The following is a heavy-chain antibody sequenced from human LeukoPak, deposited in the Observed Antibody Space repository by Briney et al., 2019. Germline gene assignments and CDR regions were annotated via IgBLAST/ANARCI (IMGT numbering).Heavy chain of an antibody. Sequence: SETLSLTCTVSGGSISSSSYYWGWIRQPPGKGLEWIGSIYYSGSTNYNPSLKSRVTISVDKSKNQFSLKMRSVTAADTAVYYCARHQADNVLGFLEWSPNYYYMDVWGKGTTVTVSS. CDR2: IYYSGST. V-gene: IGHV4-39*01. CDR3: ARHQADNVLGFLEWSPNYYYMDV. D-gene: IGHD3-3*01. J-gene: IGHJ6*03. CDR1: GGSISSSSYY.